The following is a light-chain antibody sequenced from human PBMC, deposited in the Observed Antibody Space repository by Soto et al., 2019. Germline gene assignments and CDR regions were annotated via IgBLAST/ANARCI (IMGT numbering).Light chain of an antibody. CDR2: EGS. CDR3: CSYAAGATFV. Sequence: QSVLTQPASVSGSPGQSITISCTGTSSDVGNYNLVSWYQQHPGKAPKFMIYEGSKRPSGVSDRFSGSKSGNTASLTISGLQAEDEADYYCCSYAAGATFVFGTGTKLTVL. V-gene: IGLV2-23*01. CDR1: SSDVGNYNL. J-gene: IGLJ1*01.